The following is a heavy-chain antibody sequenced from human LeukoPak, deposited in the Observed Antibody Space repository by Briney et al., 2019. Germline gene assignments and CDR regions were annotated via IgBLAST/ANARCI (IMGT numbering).Heavy chain of an antibody. CDR3: ARECGGDCYSDY. D-gene: IGHD2-21*02. CDR2: IKEDGSAK. V-gene: IGHV3-7*01. Sequence: GGSLRLSCAASGFNFGIYWMSWVRQASGKGLEWVAHIKEDGSAKYYVDSVKGRFTISRENAKNSVYLQMNSLRAEDTAVYYCARECGGDCYSDYWGQGTLVTVSS. CDR1: GFNFGIYW. J-gene: IGHJ4*02.